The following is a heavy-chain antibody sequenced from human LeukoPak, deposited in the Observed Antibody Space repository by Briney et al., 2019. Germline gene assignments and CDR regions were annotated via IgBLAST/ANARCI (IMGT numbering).Heavy chain of an antibody. V-gene: IGHV4-61*08. CDR1: GGSISSGGYY. J-gene: IGHJ5*02. Sequence: NPSETLSLTCTVSGGSISSGGYYWSWIRQPPGKGLEWIGYIYYSGSTNYNPSLKSRVTISVDTSKNQFSLKLSSVTAADTAVYCCARGLPHYDILTGYYLNWFDPWGQGTLVTVSS. CDR3: ARGLPHYDILTGYYLNWFDP. D-gene: IGHD3-9*01. CDR2: IYYSGST.